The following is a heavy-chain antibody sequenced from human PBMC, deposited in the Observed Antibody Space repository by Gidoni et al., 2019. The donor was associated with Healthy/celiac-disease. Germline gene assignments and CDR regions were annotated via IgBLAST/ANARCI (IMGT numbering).Heavy chain of an antibody. CDR1: GGSISSYY. Sequence: QVQLQESGPGLVKPSETLSLTCTVAGGSISSYYWSWIRQPPGKGLEWIGYIYYSGSTNFNPSLKSRVTISVDTSKNQFSLKLSSVTAADTAVYYCARATFGVAHVFDYWGQGTLVTVSS. CDR2: IYYSGST. D-gene: IGHD3-3*01. CDR3: ARATFGVAHVFDY. J-gene: IGHJ4*02. V-gene: IGHV4-59*01.